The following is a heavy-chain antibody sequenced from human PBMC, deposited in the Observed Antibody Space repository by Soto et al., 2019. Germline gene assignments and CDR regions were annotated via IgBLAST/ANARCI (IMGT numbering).Heavy chain of an antibody. V-gene: IGHV3-48*02. D-gene: IGHD3-3*01. CDR1: GFTFSSYS. CDR2: ISSSSSTI. J-gene: IGHJ4*02. CDR3: ARDWDYDFWSGYWNFDY. Sequence: GGSLRLSCAASGFTFSSYSMNWVRQAPGKGLEWVSYISSSSSTIYYADSVKGRFTISRDNAKNSLYLQMNSLRDEDTAVYYCARDWDYDFWSGYWNFDYWGQGTLVTVSS.